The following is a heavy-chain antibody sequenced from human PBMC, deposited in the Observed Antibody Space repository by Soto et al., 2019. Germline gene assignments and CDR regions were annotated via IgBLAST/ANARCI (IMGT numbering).Heavy chain of an antibody. CDR1: GFTFISYW. D-gene: IGHD3-9*01. CDR2: VNNDGSDT. CDR3: ARGSFDHAFDI. J-gene: IGHJ3*02. Sequence: EEQLVESEGDLVQPGGSLRLSCPASGFTFISYWMHWVRQAPGKGLVWVSRVNNDGSDTIYADSVRGRFTVSRDNAKNTLFLQMNNLRADDTAMYYCARGSFDHAFDIWGQGTMVTVSS. V-gene: IGHV3-74*01.